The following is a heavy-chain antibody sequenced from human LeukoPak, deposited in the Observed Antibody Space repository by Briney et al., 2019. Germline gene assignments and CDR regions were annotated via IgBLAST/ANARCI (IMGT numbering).Heavy chain of an antibody. CDR2: IDWDDGK. CDR3: ARENNYGYDY. J-gene: IGHJ4*02. CDR1: GFSLSTRGMC. Sequence: SGPTLVHPTQTLTLTCTFSGFSLSTRGMCVSWIRQPPGKALEWLARIDWDDGKYYSTSLKTRLTISKDTSKNQVVRTMTNMDPVDTATYYCARENNYGYDYWGQGTLVTVSS. D-gene: IGHD5-18*01. V-gene: IGHV2-70*11.